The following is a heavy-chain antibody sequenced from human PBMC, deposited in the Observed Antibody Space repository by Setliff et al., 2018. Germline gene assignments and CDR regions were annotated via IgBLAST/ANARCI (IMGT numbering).Heavy chain of an antibody. J-gene: IGHJ5*02. Sequence: PSETLSLTCAVYGDSFSDYYWSWIRQPPGKGLEWVANINAHGSSKYYVDSVEGRFAISRDNAKNSLYLQMSSLRAEDTAVYFCSRDVYDFRTGLGGPWGQGTRVTVSS. D-gene: IGHD3-3*01. CDR3: SRDVYDFRTGLGGP. CDR2: INAHGSSK. CDR1: GDSFSDYY. V-gene: IGHV3-7*01.